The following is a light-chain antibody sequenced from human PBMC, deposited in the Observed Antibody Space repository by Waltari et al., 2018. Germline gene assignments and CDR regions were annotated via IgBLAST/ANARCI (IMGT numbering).Light chain of an antibody. CDR1: SGHVGGYDY. CDR3: YSYAGGYTFV. Sequence: QSALTQPRSVSGSPGPSVTISCTGTSGHVGGYDYHPWYHQHPGKAPTLMIYAVTQRPPGVPERFSVSKSGNTAFLTISGLQAEDEADYHCYSYAGGYTFVFGPGTKLAVL. CDR2: AVT. V-gene: IGLV2-11*01. J-gene: IGLJ2*01.